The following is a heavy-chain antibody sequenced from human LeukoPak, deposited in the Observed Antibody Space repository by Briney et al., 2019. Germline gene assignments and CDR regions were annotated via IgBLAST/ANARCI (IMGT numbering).Heavy chain of an antibody. CDR2: TNSDGSST. J-gene: IGHJ4*02. D-gene: IGHD1-26*01. V-gene: IGHV3-74*01. Sequence: PGGSLRLSCAASGFTFSSYWMHWVRQAPGKGLVWVSRTNSDGSSTSYADSVKGRFTVSRDNAKNTLYLQMNSLRAEDTAVYYCARATGSYYSLGYWGQGTLVAVSS. CDR3: ARATGSYYSLGY. CDR1: GFTFSSYW.